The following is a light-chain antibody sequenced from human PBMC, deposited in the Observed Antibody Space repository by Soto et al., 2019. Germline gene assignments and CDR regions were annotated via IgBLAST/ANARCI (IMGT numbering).Light chain of an antibody. V-gene: IGLV2-14*03. Sequence: QSALTQPASVSGSPGQSITISCSGTSSDIGSYAHVAWYQQFPGKSPKLIIYAVSDRPSGVSDRFSGSNSGISASLTISGLQTEDEADYYCISYTDRQSYLFGTGTKVTVL. CDR1: SSDIGSYAH. CDR3: ISYTDRQSYL. CDR2: AVS. J-gene: IGLJ1*01.